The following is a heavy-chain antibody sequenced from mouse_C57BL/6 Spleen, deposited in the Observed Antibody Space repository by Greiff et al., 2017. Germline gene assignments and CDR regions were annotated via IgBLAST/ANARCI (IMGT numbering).Heavy chain of an antibody. Sequence: EVKLVESGGGLVKPGGSLKLSCAASGFTFSDYGMHWVRQAPEKGLEWVSYISSGSSTIYYADTVKGRFTISRDNAKNPLFLQMTSLRSEDTAMYYCAKEDFDVWGTGTTVTVSS. J-gene: IGHJ1*03. CDR3: AKEDFDV. V-gene: IGHV5-17*01. CDR1: GFTFSDYG. CDR2: ISSGSSTI.